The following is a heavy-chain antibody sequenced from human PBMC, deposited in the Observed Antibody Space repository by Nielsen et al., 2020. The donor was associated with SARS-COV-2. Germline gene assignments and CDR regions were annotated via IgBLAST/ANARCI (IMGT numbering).Heavy chain of an antibody. V-gene: IGHV1-3*01. J-gene: IGHJ4*02. CDR1: GYTFTSYA. CDR3: ARVPTTVAAPPFDY. D-gene: IGHD6-6*01. CDR2: INAGNGNT. Sequence: ASVKVSCKASGYTFTSYAMHWVRQAPGQRLEWMGWINAGNGNTKYSQKFQGRVTITRDTSASTAYMELSSLRSEDTAVYYCARVPTTVAAPPFDYWGQGTLVTVSS.